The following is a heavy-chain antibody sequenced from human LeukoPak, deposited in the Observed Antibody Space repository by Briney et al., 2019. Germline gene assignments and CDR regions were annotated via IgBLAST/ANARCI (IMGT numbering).Heavy chain of an antibody. CDR2: ISYDGSNK. Sequence: PGGSLRLSCAASGVTFSSYAMHWGRQAPGKGVEWGAVISYDGSNKYYADSVKGRFTISRDNAKKSLYIQMNRLRAEDRAVYYCARDAPRTSGSSLFYWGQGTLVTASS. D-gene: IGHD3-16*02. V-gene: IGHV3-30*04. CDR3: ARDAPRTSGSSLFY. CDR1: GVTFSSYA. J-gene: IGHJ4*02.